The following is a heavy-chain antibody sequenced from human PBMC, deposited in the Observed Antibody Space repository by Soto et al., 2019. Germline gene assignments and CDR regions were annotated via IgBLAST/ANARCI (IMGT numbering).Heavy chain of an antibody. CDR2: ISSSSSYI. D-gene: IGHD5-12*01. V-gene: IGHV3-21*01. CDR3: ATFSGPKDGFDP. CDR1: GFTFSSYS. J-gene: IGHJ5*02. Sequence: GGSLRLSCAASGFTFSSYSMNWVRQAPGKGLEWVSSISSSSSYIYYADSVKGRFTISRDNAKNSLYLQMNSLRAEDTAVYYCATFSGPKDGFDPWGQGTLVTVSS.